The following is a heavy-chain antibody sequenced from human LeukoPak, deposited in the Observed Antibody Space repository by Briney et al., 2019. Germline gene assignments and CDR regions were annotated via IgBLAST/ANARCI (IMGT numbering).Heavy chain of an antibody. CDR2: INSDGSST. CDR1: GFTFSTYW. V-gene: IGHV3-74*01. J-gene: IGHJ4*02. CDR3: ARDSSQWLAVGDY. D-gene: IGHD6-19*01. Sequence: GGSLILSCAASGFTFSTYWMNWVRQAPGKGLVWVSRINSDGSSTSYADSVKGRFTISRDNAKNTLYPQMNSLRAEDTALYYCARDSSQWLAVGDYWGQGTLVTVSS.